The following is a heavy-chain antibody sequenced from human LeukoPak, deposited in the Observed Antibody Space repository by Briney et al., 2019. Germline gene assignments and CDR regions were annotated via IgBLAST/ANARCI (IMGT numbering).Heavy chain of an antibody. Sequence: PGGSLRLSCAASGFTFTTYWMHWVRQAPGKGLVWVSHINSDGSITSYADSVKGRFTISRDNSKNTLYLQMNSLRAEDTAVYYCAKDRERWLQSTFDYWGQGTLVTVSS. CDR2: INSDGSIT. V-gene: IGHV3-74*01. J-gene: IGHJ4*02. CDR3: AKDRERWLQSTFDY. D-gene: IGHD5-24*01. CDR1: GFTFTTYW.